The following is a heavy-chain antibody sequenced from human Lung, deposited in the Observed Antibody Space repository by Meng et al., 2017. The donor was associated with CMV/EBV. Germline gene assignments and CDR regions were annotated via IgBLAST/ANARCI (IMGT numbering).Heavy chain of an antibody. D-gene: IGHD3-22*01. V-gene: IGHV6-1*01. Sequence: SCAISGDSVSSNSAAWNWIRQSPSRGLEWLGRTYYRSKWYNDYAVSVKSRITINPDTSKNQFSLQLNSVTPEDTAVYYCARGHYDSSGYPIDYWGQRTLVTVSS. CDR2: TYYRSKWYN. CDR1: GDSVSSNSAA. J-gene: IGHJ4*02. CDR3: ARGHYDSSGYPIDY.